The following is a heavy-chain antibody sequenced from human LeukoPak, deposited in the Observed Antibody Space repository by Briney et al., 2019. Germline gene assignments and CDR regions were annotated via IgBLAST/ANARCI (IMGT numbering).Heavy chain of an antibody. CDR1: GFTFSSYG. Sequence: GGSLRLSCAASGFTFSSYGMSWVRQAPGKGLEWVSASSGSGGSTYYADSAKGRFTISRDNSKNTLYLQMNSLRAEDTAVSYCAKDLIWFGELLSAGGNFDYWGQGTLVTVSS. V-gene: IGHV3-23*01. CDR2: SSGSGGST. CDR3: AKDLIWFGELLSAGGNFDY. J-gene: IGHJ4*02. D-gene: IGHD3-10*01.